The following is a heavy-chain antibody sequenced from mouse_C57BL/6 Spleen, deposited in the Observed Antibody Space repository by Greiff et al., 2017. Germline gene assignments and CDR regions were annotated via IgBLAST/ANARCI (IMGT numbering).Heavy chain of an antibody. CDR3: ARSQTAQATYYFDY. Sequence: VQLQQSGPELVKPGASVKISCKASGYAFSSSWMNWVKQRPGKGLEWIGRIYPGDGDTNYNGKFKGKATLTADKSSSTAYMQLSSLTSEDSAVYFCARSQTAQATYYFDYWGQGTTLTVSS. J-gene: IGHJ2*01. V-gene: IGHV1-82*01. CDR2: IYPGDGDT. D-gene: IGHD3-2*02. CDR1: GYAFSSSW.